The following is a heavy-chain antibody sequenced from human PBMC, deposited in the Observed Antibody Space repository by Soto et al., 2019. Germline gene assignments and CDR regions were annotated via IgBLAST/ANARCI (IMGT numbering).Heavy chain of an antibody. J-gene: IGHJ4*02. CDR3: ARKYSSGWYHFDY. V-gene: IGHV4-34*01. CDR1: GGSFSGYY. CDR2: INHSGST. D-gene: IGHD6-19*01. Sequence: QVQLQQWGAGLLKPSETLSLTCAVYGGSFSGYYWSWIRQPPGKGLEWIGEINHSGSTNYNPPLKRRVTISVDTSKNQFSLRLSSVTAADTAVYYCARKYSSGWYHFDYWGQGTLVTVSS.